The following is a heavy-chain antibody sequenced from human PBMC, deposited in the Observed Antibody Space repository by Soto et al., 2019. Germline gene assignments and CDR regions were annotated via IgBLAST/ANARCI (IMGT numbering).Heavy chain of an antibody. J-gene: IGHJ6*02. Sequence: SETLSLTWSVSGGYISSYYWSWIRQHPGKGLEWIGYIYYSGSTNYNPSLKSRVTISVDTSKNQFSLKLSSVTAADTAVYYCATSVAARYYYYYGMEVWGQGTTVTVSS. D-gene: IGHD2-15*01. CDR2: IYYSGST. CDR3: ATSVAARYYYYYGMEV. V-gene: IGHV4-59*01. CDR1: GGYISSYY.